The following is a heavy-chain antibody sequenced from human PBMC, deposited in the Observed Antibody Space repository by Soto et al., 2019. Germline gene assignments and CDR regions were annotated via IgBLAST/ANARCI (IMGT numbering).Heavy chain of an antibody. J-gene: IGHJ5*02. CDR1: GGSISSSSYY. V-gene: IGHV4-39*02. CDR2: ICYSGST. Sequence: QLQLQESGPGLVKPSETLSLTCTVSGGSISSSSYYWGWIRQPPGKGLEWIGSICYSGSTYYNPSLKSRVTLSVDTSKNQFSLKLSSVTAADTAVYYCARDCSGGSCYSSGPWGQGTLVTVSS. D-gene: IGHD2-15*01. CDR3: ARDCSGGSCYSSGP.